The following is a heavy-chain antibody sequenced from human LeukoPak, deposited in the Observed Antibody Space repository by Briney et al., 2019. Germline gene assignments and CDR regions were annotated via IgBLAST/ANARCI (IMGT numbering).Heavy chain of an antibody. CDR1: GFTFSSYW. V-gene: IGHV3-7*04. D-gene: IGHD6-19*01. J-gene: IGHJ5*02. CDR2: IKQDGSEK. Sequence: GGSLRLSCAASGFTFSSYWMSWVRQAPGKGLEWVANIKQDGSEKYYVDSVKGRFTISRDNAKNSLYLQMNSLRAEDTAVYYCARMTTIAVVTNWFDPWGQGTLVTVSS. CDR3: ARMTTIAVVTNWFDP.